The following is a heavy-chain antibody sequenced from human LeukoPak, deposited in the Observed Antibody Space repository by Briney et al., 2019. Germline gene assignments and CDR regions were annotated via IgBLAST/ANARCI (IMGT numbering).Heavy chain of an antibody. CDR2: IRNDGSNDGSDA. CDR1: GFTFSDYW. Sequence: GGSLRLSCAVSGFTFSDYWMTWVRQAPGKGLEWVANIRNDGSNDGSDAYYVDSVKGRFTISRDNAKNTLYLQMSSLRGEDTAVYYCAADSDLGGYSRFEYWGQGALVTVSS. V-gene: IGHV3-7*01. J-gene: IGHJ4*02. D-gene: IGHD3-10*01. CDR3: AADSDLGGYSRFEY.